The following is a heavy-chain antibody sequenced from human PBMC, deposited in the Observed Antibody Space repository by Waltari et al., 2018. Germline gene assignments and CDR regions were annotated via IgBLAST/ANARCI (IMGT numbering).Heavy chain of an antibody. CDR1: GGSLSSGGYY. D-gene: IGHD6-13*01. J-gene: IGHJ4*02. Sequence: QVQLQESGPGLVKPSQTLSLTCTVSGGSLSSGGYYWSWVRQHPGKGLGWIEYIHYSGSTYYNPALKSQVTISVDTSKNQFSLKLSSVTAADTAVYDCAREVVAAGINYWGQGTLVTVSS. CDR2: IHYSGST. V-gene: IGHV4-31*01. CDR3: AREVVAAGINY.